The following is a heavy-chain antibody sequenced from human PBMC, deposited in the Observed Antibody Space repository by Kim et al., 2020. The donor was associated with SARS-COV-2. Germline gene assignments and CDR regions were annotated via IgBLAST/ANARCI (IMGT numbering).Heavy chain of an antibody. CDR2: T. CDR3: ARLGSGSCFDY. D-gene: IGHD1-26*01. J-gene: IGHJ4*02. Sequence: TYYTTSLRERVNISVDTSKNHFSLKLASVIAADTAVYYCARLGSGSCFDYWGQGILVTVSS. V-gene: IGHV4-39*02.